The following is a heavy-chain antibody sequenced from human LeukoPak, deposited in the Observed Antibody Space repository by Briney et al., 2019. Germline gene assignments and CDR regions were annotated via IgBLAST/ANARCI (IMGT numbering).Heavy chain of an antibody. J-gene: IGHJ3*02. CDR2: IIPIFGTA. CDR1: GGTFSSYA. D-gene: IGHD2/OR15-2a*01. CDR3: ASPLSTALPHDAFDI. Sequence: SVKVSCKASGGTFSSYAISWVRQAPGQGLEWMGGIIPIFGTANYAQKFQGRVTMTRDMSTSTVYMELSSLRSEDTAVYYCASPLSTALPHDAFDIWGQGTMVTVSS. V-gene: IGHV1-69*05.